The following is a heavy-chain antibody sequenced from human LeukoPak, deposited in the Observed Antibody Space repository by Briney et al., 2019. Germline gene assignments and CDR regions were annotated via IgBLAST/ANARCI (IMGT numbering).Heavy chain of an antibody. J-gene: IGHJ3*02. Sequence: GGSLRLSCAASGFTVSSNYMSWVRQAPGKGLEWVSVIYSGGSTYYADSVKGRFTISRDNSKNTLYLQMNSLRAEDTAVYYCARTAAGDSSGYTPPHDAFDIWGQGTMVTVSS. CDR2: IYSGGST. CDR1: GFTVSSNY. CDR3: ARTAAGDSSGYTPPHDAFDI. V-gene: IGHV3-66*01. D-gene: IGHD3-22*01.